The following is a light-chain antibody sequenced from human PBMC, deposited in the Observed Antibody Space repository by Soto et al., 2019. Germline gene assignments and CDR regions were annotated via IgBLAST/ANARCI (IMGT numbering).Light chain of an antibody. Sequence: QSVLTQPASVSGSPGQSITISCTGTSSDVGAYNYVSWYQQHPGKAPKLMIYDVNIRPSGVSNRFSGSKSGNTADLTISGLQAEDEADYYCTSWTTSTTMKFGGGTKVTVL. J-gene: IGLJ2*01. CDR3: TSWTTSTTMK. CDR2: DVN. CDR1: SSDVGAYNY. V-gene: IGLV2-14*01.